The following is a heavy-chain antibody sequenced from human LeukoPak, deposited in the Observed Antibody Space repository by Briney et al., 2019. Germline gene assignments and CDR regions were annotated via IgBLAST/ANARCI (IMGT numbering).Heavy chain of an antibody. V-gene: IGHV4-39*07. Sequence: PSETLSLTCTISGGSISSSSYYWGWIRQPPGKGLEWIGSIYYSGSTYYNPSLKSRVTISVDTSKNQISLKLSSVTAADTAVYYCARGLPAHYWGQGTLVTVSS. CDR3: ARGLPAHY. CDR2: IYYSGST. J-gene: IGHJ4*02. CDR1: GGSISSSSYY.